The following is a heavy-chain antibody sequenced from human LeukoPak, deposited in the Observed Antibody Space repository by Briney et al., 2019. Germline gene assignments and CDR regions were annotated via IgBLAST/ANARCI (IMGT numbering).Heavy chain of an antibody. CDR2: IYSGGST. CDR3: AREAVTRNYFDY. Sequence: GGSLRLSCAASGFTVSSNYMNWVRQAPGKGLEWVSVIYSGGSTYYADSVKGRFTISRDNSKNTLFLQMNSLRAEDTAVYYCAREAVTRNYFDYWGQGTLVTVSS. CDR1: GFTVSSNY. J-gene: IGHJ4*02. D-gene: IGHD4-17*01. V-gene: IGHV3-53*01.